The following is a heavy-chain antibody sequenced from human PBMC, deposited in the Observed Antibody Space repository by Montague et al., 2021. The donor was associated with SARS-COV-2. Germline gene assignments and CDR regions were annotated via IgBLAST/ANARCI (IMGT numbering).Heavy chain of an antibody. CDR3: ARDSPHFDFWRGHYGDKYYMDI. V-gene: IGHV4-61*02. J-gene: IGHJ6*03. D-gene: IGHD3-3*01. CDR2: LLTSGAT. Sequence: TLSLTCTVSGDSITSKTHYWDWVRQPAGKGLEWIGRLLTSGATNFNPSPKSRLTISRDTSKNEFYLKLSSVTAADTAVYYCARDSPHFDFWRGHYGDKYYMDIWGKGTTVTVS. CDR1: GDSITSKTHY.